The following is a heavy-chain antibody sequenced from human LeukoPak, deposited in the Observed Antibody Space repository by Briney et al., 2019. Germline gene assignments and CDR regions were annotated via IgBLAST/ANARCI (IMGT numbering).Heavy chain of an antibody. D-gene: IGHD1-26*01. J-gene: IGHJ3*02. CDR2: ISGSGAST. CDR1: GFSFSSYV. V-gene: IGHV3-23*01. Sequence: GGSLRLSCAASGFSFSSYVMSWVRQAPGKGLEWVSGISGSGASTYYADSEKGRFTISRDNSKNTVYLQMNSLRAEDTAIYYCARGGSYLSAFDIWGQGTMVTVSS. CDR3: ARGGSYLSAFDI.